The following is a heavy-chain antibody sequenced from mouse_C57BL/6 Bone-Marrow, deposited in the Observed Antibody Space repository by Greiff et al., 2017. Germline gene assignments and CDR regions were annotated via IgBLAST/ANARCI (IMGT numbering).Heavy chain of an antibody. Sequence: EVKLQESGGGLVKPGGSLKLSCAASGFTFSSYAMSWVRQTPEKRLEWVATISDGGSYTYYPDNVKGRFTISRDNAKNNLYLQMSHLKSEDTAMYYCARPYYYGSAWFAYWGQGTLVTVSA. V-gene: IGHV5-4*03. CDR3: ARPYYYGSAWFAY. D-gene: IGHD1-1*01. CDR1: GFTFSSYA. J-gene: IGHJ3*01. CDR2: ISDGGSYT.